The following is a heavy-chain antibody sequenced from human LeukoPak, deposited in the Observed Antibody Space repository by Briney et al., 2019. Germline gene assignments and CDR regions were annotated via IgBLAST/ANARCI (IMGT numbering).Heavy chain of an antibody. D-gene: IGHD3-16*02. CDR3: VWGGYRSFDY. CDR2: ISSSGGTI. V-gene: IGHV3-11*01. Sequence: NPGGSLRLSCAASGFTFSDYYINWIRQAPGKGLEWVSYISSSGGTIYYADSVKGRFTISRDNPKNSLYLQMNSLRAEDTAVYYCVWGGYRSFDYWGQGTLVTVSS. J-gene: IGHJ4*02. CDR1: GFTFSDYY.